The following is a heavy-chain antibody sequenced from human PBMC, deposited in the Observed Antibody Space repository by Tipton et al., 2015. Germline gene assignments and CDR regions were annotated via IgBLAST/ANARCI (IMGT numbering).Heavy chain of an antibody. V-gene: IGHV3-9*01. Sequence: SLRLSCAASGFTFDDYVMHWVRQAPGKGLEWVSGISWNSDSIAYADSVKGRFTISRDNSRNTVYLQMNSLRVEDTAVYYCARLRETYGSDSDNWFDPWGQGTLVTVSS. J-gene: IGHJ5*02. CDR2: ISWNSDSI. CDR3: ARLRETYGSDSDNWFDP. D-gene: IGHD3-10*01. CDR1: GFTFDDYV.